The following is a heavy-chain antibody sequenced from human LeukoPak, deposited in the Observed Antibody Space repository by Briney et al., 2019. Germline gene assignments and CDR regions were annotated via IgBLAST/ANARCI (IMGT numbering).Heavy chain of an antibody. Sequence: PGGSLRLSCAASEFSVGSNYMTWVRQAPGKGLEWVSLIYSGGSTYYADSVKGRFTISRDNSKNTLYLQMNRLRPEDTAVYYCAKSLGDYDILTGSYDYWGQGTLVTVSS. CDR2: IYSGGST. D-gene: IGHD3-9*01. V-gene: IGHV3-66*01. CDR1: EFSVGSNY. CDR3: AKSLGDYDILTGSYDY. J-gene: IGHJ4*02.